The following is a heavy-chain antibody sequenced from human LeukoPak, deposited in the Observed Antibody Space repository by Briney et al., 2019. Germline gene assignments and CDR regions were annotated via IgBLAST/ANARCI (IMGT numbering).Heavy chain of an antibody. CDR1: GGSFSGYY. CDR2: INHSGST. V-gene: IGHV4-34*01. J-gene: IGHJ6*03. Sequence: SETLSLTCAVYGGSFSGYYWSWIRQPPGKGLEWIGEINHSGSTNYNPSLKSRVTISVDTSKNQFSLKLSSVTAADTAVYYCARVRRTYYYYMDVWGKGTTVTVSS. CDR3: ARVRRTYYYYMDV.